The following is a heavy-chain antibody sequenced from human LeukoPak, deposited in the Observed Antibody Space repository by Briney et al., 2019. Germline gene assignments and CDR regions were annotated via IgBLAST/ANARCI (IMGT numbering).Heavy chain of an antibody. J-gene: IGHJ5*02. D-gene: IGHD3-22*01. CDR2: IWYDGSNK. CDR1: GFTFSSYG. V-gene: IGHV3-33*01. CDR3: ARSMIVETSWFDP. Sequence: GGSLRLSCAASGFTFSSYGMHWVRQAQGKGLEWVAVIWYDGSNKYYADSVKGRFTISRDNSKNTLYLQMNSLRAEDTAVYYCARSMIVETSWFDPWGQGTLVTVSS.